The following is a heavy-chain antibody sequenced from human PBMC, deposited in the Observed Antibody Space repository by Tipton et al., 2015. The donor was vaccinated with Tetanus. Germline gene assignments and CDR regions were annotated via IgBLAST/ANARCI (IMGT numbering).Heavy chain of an antibody. V-gene: IGHV4-31*03. Sequence: TLSLTCTVSGDSIDGGFKNWGWIRQQPGKGLEWIGYIDYRGNTYYNPSLRRRVTFSFDTSENQFSLKLISVTAADTVVYYCASDPALMGNFDYWGQGTLVTVSS. CDR2: IDYRGNT. D-gene: IGHD2-2*01. J-gene: IGHJ4*02. CDR1: GDSIDGGFKN. CDR3: ASDPALMGNFDY.